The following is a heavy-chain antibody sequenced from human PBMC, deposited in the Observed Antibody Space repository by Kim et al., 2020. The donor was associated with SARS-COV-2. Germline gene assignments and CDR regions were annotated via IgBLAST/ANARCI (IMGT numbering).Heavy chain of an antibody. CDR3: ARERGGYSSSWDWDVFDI. CDR1: GFTFSSYN. J-gene: IGHJ3*02. Sequence: GGSLRLSCAASGFTFSSYNMNWVRQAPGKGLEWVSSISSSSTFIYYADSVKGRFTISRDNAKNSLYLQMNSLRAEDTTLYYCARERGGYSSSWDWDVFDIRRQGKMFTVSS. CDR2: ISSSSTFI. D-gene: IGHD6-13*01. V-gene: IGHV3-21*01.